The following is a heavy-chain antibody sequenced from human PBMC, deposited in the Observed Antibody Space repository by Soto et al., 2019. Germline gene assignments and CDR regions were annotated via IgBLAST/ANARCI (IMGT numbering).Heavy chain of an antibody. CDR2: IRQDGSAK. V-gene: IGHV3-7*04. CDR1: GFTFSTYY. J-gene: IGHJ4*02. D-gene: IGHD6-25*01. Sequence: DVQLVESGRGLVQPGGSLRLSCAVSGFTFSTYYMHWFRQVPWKGLECVANIRQDGSAKYYVDSVKGRFTISRDNAKNSLYLQMNSLRVDDTAMYYCAGGTGWHRLDWGQGTLVIVSA. CDR3: AGGTGWHRLD.